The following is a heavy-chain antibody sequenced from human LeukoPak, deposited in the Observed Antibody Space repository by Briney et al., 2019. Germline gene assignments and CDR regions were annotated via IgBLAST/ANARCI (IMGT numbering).Heavy chain of an antibody. D-gene: IGHD6-13*01. V-gene: IGHV3-7*03. Sequence: QSSETLSLTCTVSGGSISSSSYYWGWIRQPPGKGLEWVANIKQDGSEKYYVDSVKGRFTISRDNAKNSLYLQMNSLRAEDTAVYYCAKGAAADYYYFDYWGQGTLVTVSS. CDR3: AKGAAADYYYFDY. CDR2: IKQDGSEK. CDR1: GGSISSSSYY. J-gene: IGHJ4*02.